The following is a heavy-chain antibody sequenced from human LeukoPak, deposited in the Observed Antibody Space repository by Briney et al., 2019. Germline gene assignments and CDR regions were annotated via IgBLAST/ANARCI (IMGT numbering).Heavy chain of an antibody. V-gene: IGHV1-46*01. Sequence: ASVKVSCKASGYTFTSYYMHWVRQAPGQGLEWMGIVNPSGGTTTYAQKFQGRVTMTRDMSTSTVYMELSSLRSEDTAVYYCARESIRDGYKPDALDIWGQGTMVTVSS. J-gene: IGHJ3*02. CDR3: ARESIRDGYKPDALDI. D-gene: IGHD5-24*01. CDR2: VNPSGGTT. CDR1: GYTFTSYY.